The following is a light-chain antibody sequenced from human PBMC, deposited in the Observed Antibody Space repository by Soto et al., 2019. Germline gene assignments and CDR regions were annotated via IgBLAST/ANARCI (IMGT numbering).Light chain of an antibody. V-gene: IGLV2-11*01. Sequence: QSVLAQPRSVSGSPGQSVTIYCTGTSSDVGGYNYVSWYQQHPGKAPKLMIYDVSKRPSGVPDRFSGSKSGNTASLTISGLQAEDEADYYCCSYAGSYTFVFGTGTKVT. CDR3: CSYAGSYTFV. J-gene: IGLJ1*01. CDR2: DVS. CDR1: SSDVGGYNY.